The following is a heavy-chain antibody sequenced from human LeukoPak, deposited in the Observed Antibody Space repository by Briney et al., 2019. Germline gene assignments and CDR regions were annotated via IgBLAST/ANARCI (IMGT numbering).Heavy chain of an antibody. CDR2: IYYSGST. CDR3: ARTLWFGESLKYYFDY. V-gene: IGHV4-31*03. CDR1: GGSISSGGYY. J-gene: IGHJ4*02. D-gene: IGHD3-10*01. Sequence: PSGTLSLTCTVSGGSISSGGYYWSWIRQHPGKGLEWIGYIYYSGSTYYNPSLKSRVTISVDTSKNQFSLKLSSVTAADTAVYYCARTLWFGESLKYYFDYWGQGTLVTVSS.